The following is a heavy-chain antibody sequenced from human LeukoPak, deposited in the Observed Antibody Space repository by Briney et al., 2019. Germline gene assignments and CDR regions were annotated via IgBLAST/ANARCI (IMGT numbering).Heavy chain of an antibody. J-gene: IGHJ6*03. Sequence: SVQVSCKASGGTFSSYAISWVRQAPGQGVEWMGGIIPIFGTANYAQKFQGRVTITADESTSTAYMELSSLRSEDTAVYYCARARVAGTNYYYYMDVWGKGTTVTISS. CDR3: ARARVAGTNYYYYMDV. CDR2: IIPIFGTA. V-gene: IGHV1-69*13. CDR1: GGTFSSYA. D-gene: IGHD6-19*01.